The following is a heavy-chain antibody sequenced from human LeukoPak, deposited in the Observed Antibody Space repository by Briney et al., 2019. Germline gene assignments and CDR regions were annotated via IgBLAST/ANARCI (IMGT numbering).Heavy chain of an antibody. CDR1: GFTFDDYA. V-gene: IGHV3-9*01. J-gene: IGHJ3*02. CDR3: AKDIGGYCSSTSCYGVSAAFDI. CDR2: ISWNSDSI. Sequence: GRSLRLSCAASGFTFDDYAMHWVRQAPGKGLEWVSGISWNSDSIGYADSVKGRFTISRDNAKNSLYLQMNSLRAEDTALYYCAKDIGGYCSSTSCYGVSAAFDIWGQGTMVTVSS. D-gene: IGHD2-2*01.